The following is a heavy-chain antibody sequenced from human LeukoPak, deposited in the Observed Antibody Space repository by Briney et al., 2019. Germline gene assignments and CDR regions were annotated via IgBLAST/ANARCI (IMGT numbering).Heavy chain of an antibody. CDR3: VKEVFTGAFDI. Sequence: RGSLRLSCSASGFTFSSYAMHWVRQAPGKGLEYVSAISSNGGSTYYADSVKGRFTISRDNSKNTLYLQMSSLRAEDTAVYYCVKEVFTGAFDIWGQGTMVIVSS. D-gene: IGHD1-14*01. V-gene: IGHV3-64D*06. CDR1: GFTFSSYA. J-gene: IGHJ3*02. CDR2: ISSNGGST.